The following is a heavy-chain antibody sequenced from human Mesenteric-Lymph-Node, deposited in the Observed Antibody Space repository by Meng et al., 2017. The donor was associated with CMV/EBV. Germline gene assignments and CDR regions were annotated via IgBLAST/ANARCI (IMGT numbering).Heavy chain of an antibody. D-gene: IGHD3-9*01. Sequence: GGSLRLSCAASGFTFSSYSMNWVRQAPGKGLEWVSSISSSSSYIYYADSVKGRFTISRDNAKNTLYLQMNSLRAEDTAVYYCARDRGVLRYFDWPQPTDYWGQGTLVTVSS. V-gene: IGHV3-21*01. CDR2: ISSSSSYI. J-gene: IGHJ4*02. CDR1: GFTFSSYS. CDR3: ARDRGVLRYFDWPQPTDY.